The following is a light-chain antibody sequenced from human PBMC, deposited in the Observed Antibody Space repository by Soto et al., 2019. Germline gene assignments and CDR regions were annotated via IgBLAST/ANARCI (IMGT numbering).Light chain of an antibody. V-gene: IGKV2-28*01. Sequence: DIVLTQSPLSLPVTPGEPASISCRSSQSLLHRNGYDYVDWYLQKPGQPPQLLIYLGSNRASGVPDRFSGFGSGTDFTLEISRVEAEDVGVYYCMQGLQTSFGPGTKVDIK. J-gene: IGKJ3*01. CDR3: MQGLQTS. CDR1: QSLLHRNGYDY. CDR2: LGS.